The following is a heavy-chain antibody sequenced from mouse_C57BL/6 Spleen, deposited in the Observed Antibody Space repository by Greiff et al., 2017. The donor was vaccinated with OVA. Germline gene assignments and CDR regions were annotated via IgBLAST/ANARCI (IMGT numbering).Heavy chain of an antibody. CDR3: AREGDVYAMDY. CDR1: GFTFSSYA. Sequence: EVQLVESGGGLVKPGGSLKLSCAASGFTFSSYAMSWVRQTPEKRLEWVATISDGGSYTYYPDNVKGRFTISRDNAKNNLYLQMSHLKSEDTAMYYCAREGDVYAMDYWGQGTSVTVSS. V-gene: IGHV5-4*01. J-gene: IGHJ4*01. CDR2: ISDGGSYT.